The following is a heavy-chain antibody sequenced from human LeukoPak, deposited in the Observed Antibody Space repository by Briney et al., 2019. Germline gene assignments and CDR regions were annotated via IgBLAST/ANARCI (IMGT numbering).Heavy chain of an antibody. J-gene: IGHJ5*02. CDR1: GFTFSSYA. D-gene: IGHD2-15*01. CDR3: AKNPSWCRYCSGGKGWFDP. Sequence: GGSLRLSCAASGFTFSSYAMSWVRQAPGKGLESVSAISGSGGSTYYADSVKGRFTISRDNSKNTLYLQMNSLRAEDTAVYYCAKNPSWCRYCSGGKGWFDPWGQGTLVTVSS. V-gene: IGHV3-23*01. CDR2: ISGSGGST.